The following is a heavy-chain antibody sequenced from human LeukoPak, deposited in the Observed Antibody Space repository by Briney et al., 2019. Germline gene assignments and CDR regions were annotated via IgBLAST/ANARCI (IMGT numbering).Heavy chain of an antibody. CDR3: ARNIVGPRQVDY. J-gene: IGHJ4*02. V-gene: IGHV4-59*01. CDR2: IYHSGTT. Sequence: SETLSLTCTVSGGSISSYYWSWIRQPPGKGLEWTGYIYHSGTTNYNPSLKSRVTISIDTSKSQFSLKLSSVTAADTAIYYCARNIVGPRQVDYWGQGTLVTVSS. CDR1: GGSISSYY. D-gene: IGHD1-26*01.